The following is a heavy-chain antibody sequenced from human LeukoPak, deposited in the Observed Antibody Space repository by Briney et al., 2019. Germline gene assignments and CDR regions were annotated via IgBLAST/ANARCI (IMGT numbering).Heavy chain of an antibody. J-gene: IGHJ4*02. CDR2: IRSKPYGGTT. D-gene: IGHD3-3*01. V-gene: IGHV3-49*03. Sequence: GGSLRLSCTPSGFTLGAYAVSWFRQAPGRGLEWVGFIRSKPYGGTTEYAASVKGIFTISRDDSKSIAYLQMNSLKTEDTAVYYCTRGSDSIFGVARDGFDYWGQGTLVTVSS. CDR3: TRGSDSIFGVARDGFDY. CDR1: GFTLGAYA.